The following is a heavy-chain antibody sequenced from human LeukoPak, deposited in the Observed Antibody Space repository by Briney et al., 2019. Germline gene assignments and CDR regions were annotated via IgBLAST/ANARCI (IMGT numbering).Heavy chain of an antibody. V-gene: IGHV3-21*01. Sequence: GGSLRLSCAASGFTFSSYRLYWVRQAPGKGLEWVSSISAGRSYLSYAESVKGRFSISRDNAGKSLYRQINSLPAEDTAIYYYTRDVGRELTPLVYWGQGTLVTVSS. CDR3: TRDVGRELTPLVY. J-gene: IGHJ4*02. D-gene: IGHD3-10*01. CDR2: ISAGRSYL. CDR1: GFTFSSYR.